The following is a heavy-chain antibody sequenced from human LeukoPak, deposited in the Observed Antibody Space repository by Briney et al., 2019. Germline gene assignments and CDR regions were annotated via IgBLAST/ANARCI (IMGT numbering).Heavy chain of an antibody. Sequence: PSETLSLTCAVYGGSFSGYYWSWIRQPPGKGLEWIGETNHSGSTNYNPSLKSRVTISVDTSKNQFSLKLSSVTAADTAVYYCARTRSGSYYMVHSWFDPWGQGTLVTVSS. CDR1: GGSFSGYY. D-gene: IGHD3-10*01. CDR3: ARTRSGSYYMVHSWFDP. CDR2: TNHSGST. J-gene: IGHJ5*02. V-gene: IGHV4-34*01.